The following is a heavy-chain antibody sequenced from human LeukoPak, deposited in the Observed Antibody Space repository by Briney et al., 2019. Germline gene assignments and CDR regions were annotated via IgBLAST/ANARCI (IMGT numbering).Heavy chain of an antibody. V-gene: IGHV3-66*01. J-gene: IGHJ3*01. CDR3: ARGRRTLIVGATRNAFDV. Sequence: GGSLRLSCTASGFVSSNYMSWVRQTPGKGLEWVSVIYSGGITYYADSAKGRFTVSRDNSKNTVYLEMNSLRAEDTAVYYCARGRRTLIVGATRNAFDVWGQGTIVTVSS. D-gene: IGHD1-26*01. CDR2: IYSGGIT. CDR1: GFVSSNY.